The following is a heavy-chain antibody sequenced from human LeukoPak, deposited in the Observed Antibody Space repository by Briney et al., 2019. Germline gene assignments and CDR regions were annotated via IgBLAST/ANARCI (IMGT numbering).Heavy chain of an antibody. CDR2: IYHSGIT. CDR3: ARGITIFGVATIYYFDY. V-gene: IGHV4-38-2*01. D-gene: IGHD3-3*01. Sequence: KSSETLSLTCAVSGYSISRGYYWGWIRQPPGKGLEWIGNIYHSGITSYNPSLKSRVTISVDTSKIQLSLKLTSVTAADTAVYYCARGITIFGVATIYYFDYWGQGSLVTVSS. J-gene: IGHJ4*02. CDR1: GYSISRGYY.